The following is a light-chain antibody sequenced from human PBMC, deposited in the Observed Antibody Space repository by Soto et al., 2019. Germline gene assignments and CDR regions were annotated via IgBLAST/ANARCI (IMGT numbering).Light chain of an antibody. Sequence: DIQMPQSPSSLSASVGDRVTITCRASHGIANSLAWYQQKPGKAPKLLIYSASTLQSGVPSRFSGSGSGTDFTLTISSLQPEDVATYYCQKYNSAPWTFGQGTKVEIK. CDR2: SAS. J-gene: IGKJ1*01. V-gene: IGKV1-27*01. CDR3: QKYNSAPWT. CDR1: HGIANS.